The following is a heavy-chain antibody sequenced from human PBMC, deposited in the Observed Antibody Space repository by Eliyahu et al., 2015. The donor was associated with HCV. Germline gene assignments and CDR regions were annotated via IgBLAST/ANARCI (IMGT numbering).Heavy chain of an antibody. J-gene: IGHJ5*02. V-gene: IGHV4-59*01. Sequence: QVQLQESGPGLVKPSETLSLTCTVXGGXITTYYWSWIRQPPGKGLEWIGYIHYSGSTNYNPSLKSRVTISVDRSKNQFSLNLTSVTAADTAIYYCASGGGGIAVTGTGGWFDPWGQGTLVTVSS. CDR1: GGXITTYY. CDR2: IHYSGST. CDR3: ASGGGGIAVTGTGGWFDP. D-gene: IGHD6-19*01.